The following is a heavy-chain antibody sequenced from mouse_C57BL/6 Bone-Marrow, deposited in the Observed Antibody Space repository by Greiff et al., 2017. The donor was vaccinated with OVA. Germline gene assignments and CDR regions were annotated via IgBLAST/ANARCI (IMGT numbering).Heavy chain of an antibody. J-gene: IGHJ3*01. Sequence: QVQLQQPGAELVMPGASVKLSCKASGYTFTSYWMHWVKQRPGQGLEWIGEIDPSDSYTNYNQKFKGKSTLTVDKSSSTAYMQLSSLTSEDSAVYYCARAHYYGSSPGFAYWGRGTLVTVSA. CDR1: GYTFTSYW. V-gene: IGHV1-69*01. CDR3: ARAHYYGSSPGFAY. D-gene: IGHD1-1*01. CDR2: IDPSDSYT.